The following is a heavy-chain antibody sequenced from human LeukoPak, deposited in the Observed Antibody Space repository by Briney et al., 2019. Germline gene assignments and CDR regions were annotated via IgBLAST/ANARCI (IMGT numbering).Heavy chain of an antibody. V-gene: IGHV3-30*02. CDR2: IRYDGNTK. J-gene: IGHJ4*02. CDR1: GFNFSAYG. CDR3: AKPTSLKDANYGLTGTNY. Sequence: PGGSVRLSCAASGFNFSAYGMHWVRQAPGKGLEWVAFIRYDGNTKYYADSVKGRFTISRDNSKNTLDLQMISLRVEDTAVYYCAKPTSLKDANYGLTGTNYWGQGILVTVSS. D-gene: IGHD1-14*01.